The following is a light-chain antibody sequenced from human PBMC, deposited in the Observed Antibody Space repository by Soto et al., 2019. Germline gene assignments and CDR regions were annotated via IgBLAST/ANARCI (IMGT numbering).Light chain of an antibody. CDR1: QSINNY. Sequence: DLPTTQSPSSLTASVGDRVTITCRASQSINNYLNWYQQKPGKAPKLLIYAASSLQSGVPSRFSGSGSGTDFTLTISSLQPEDFATYYCQQNYSPPFTFGPGTKVEIK. CDR2: AAS. J-gene: IGKJ3*01. V-gene: IGKV1-39*01. CDR3: QQNYSPPFT.